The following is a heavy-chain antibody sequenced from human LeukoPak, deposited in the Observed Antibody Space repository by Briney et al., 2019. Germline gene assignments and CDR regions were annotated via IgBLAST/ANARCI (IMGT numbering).Heavy chain of an antibody. CDR3: ARTYYYGSGSWGY. J-gene: IGHJ4*02. D-gene: IGHD3-10*01. V-gene: IGHV3-7*01. CDR2: I. CDR1: GFTFSSYW. Sequence: GGSLRLSCVASGFTFSSYWMTWVRQAPGKGLEWVANIYYVDSVKGRFTISRDNAKNSLYLQMNSLRAEDTAVYYCARTYYYGSGSWGYWGQGTLVTVSS.